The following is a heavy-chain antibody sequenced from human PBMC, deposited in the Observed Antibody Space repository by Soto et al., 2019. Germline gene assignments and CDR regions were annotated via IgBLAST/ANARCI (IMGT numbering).Heavy chain of an antibody. Sequence: SETLSLTCTVSGGSISSYYWSWIRQPPGKGLEWIGYIYYSGSTNYNPSLKSRVTISVDTSKNQFSLKLSSVTAADTAVYYCARDGSSGWYRSYYYYGMDVWGQGTTVTVSS. J-gene: IGHJ6*02. V-gene: IGHV4-59*01. CDR1: GGSISSYY. D-gene: IGHD6-19*01. CDR2: IYYSGST. CDR3: ARDGSSGWYRSYYYYGMDV.